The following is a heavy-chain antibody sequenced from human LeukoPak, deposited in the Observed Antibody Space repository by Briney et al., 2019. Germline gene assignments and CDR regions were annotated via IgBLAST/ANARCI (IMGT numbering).Heavy chain of an antibody. V-gene: IGHV3-21*01. CDR2: ISSSSIYK. Sequence: GGSLRLSCAASGFTFSSYSMNWVREAPGKGLEWVSSISSSSIYKYYADSVKGRFTISRDNAKRSLYLQMNSLRAEDTAVYYCARDMVRGVFTTRTIVYWGQGTLVTVSS. CDR1: GFTFSSYS. CDR3: ARDMVRGVFTTRTIVY. J-gene: IGHJ4*02. D-gene: IGHD3-10*01.